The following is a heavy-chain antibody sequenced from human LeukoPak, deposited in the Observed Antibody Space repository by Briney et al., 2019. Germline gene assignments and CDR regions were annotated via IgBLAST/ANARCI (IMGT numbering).Heavy chain of an antibody. V-gene: IGHV4-34*01. CDR2: INHSGST. J-gene: IGHJ4*02. CDR3: ARAIVGTVTTTFDY. D-gene: IGHD4-11*01. CDR1: GGSFSGYY. Sequence: PSETLSLTCAVYGGSFSGYYWSWIRQPPGKGLEWIGEINHSGSTNYNPSLKSRVTISVDTSKNQFSLKLSSVTAADTAVYYCARAIVGTVTTTFDYWGQGTLVTVSS.